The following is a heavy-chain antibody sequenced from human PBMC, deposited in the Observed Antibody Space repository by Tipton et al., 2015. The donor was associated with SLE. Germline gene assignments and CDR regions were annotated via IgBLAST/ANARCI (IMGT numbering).Heavy chain of an antibody. Sequence: TLSLTCAVYGGSFSGYYWSWIRQPPGKGLEWIGEINHSGSTNYNPSLKSRVTISLDTSKNQFSLRLSSVTAADTAVYYCARGLSGYSSSWFHSYYGMDVWGQGTTVTVSS. CDR2: INHSGST. V-gene: IGHV4-34*01. CDR3: ARGLSGYSSSWFHSYYGMDV. J-gene: IGHJ6*02. D-gene: IGHD6-13*01. CDR1: GGSFSGYY.